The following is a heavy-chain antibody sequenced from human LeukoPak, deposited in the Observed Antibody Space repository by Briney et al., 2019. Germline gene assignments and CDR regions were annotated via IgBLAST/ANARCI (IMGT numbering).Heavy chain of an antibody. CDR1: GFTFESYT. V-gene: IGHV3-30-3*01. CDR2: ISYGGSNK. J-gene: IGHJ1*01. Sequence: PGTSLRLSCAASGFTFESYTIHWVRQAPGKGLEWVALISYGGSNKYYIDSVKGRFTISRDNSKNTLYLQMNRLRAEDTAVYYCARAGYSMDTEYFQHWGQGTLVTVSS. D-gene: IGHD5-18*01. CDR3: ARAGYSMDTEYFQH.